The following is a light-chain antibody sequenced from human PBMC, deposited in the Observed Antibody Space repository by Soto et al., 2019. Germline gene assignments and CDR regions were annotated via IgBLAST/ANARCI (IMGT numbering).Light chain of an antibody. Sequence: QSALTQPPSASGSPGQSVTISCTGTSSDVGGYNYVSWYQQHPGKAPKVMIYEVSKRPSGVPDRFSGSKSGNTASLTVSGLQAEDEADYYCSSYAGTNILYVFGTGTKVTVL. CDR3: SSYAGTNILYV. V-gene: IGLV2-8*01. CDR1: SSDVGGYNY. CDR2: EVS. J-gene: IGLJ1*01.